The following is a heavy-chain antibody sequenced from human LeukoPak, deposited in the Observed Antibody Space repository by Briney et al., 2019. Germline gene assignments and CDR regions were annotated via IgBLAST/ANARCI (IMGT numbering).Heavy chain of an antibody. CDR3: ASYSSSWPSY. CDR2: IYHSGST. J-gene: IGHJ4*02. V-gene: IGHV4-38-2*01. D-gene: IGHD6-13*01. Sequence: PSEXLSLTCAVSGYSISSGYYWGWSRQPPGKGLEWIGSIYHSGSTYYNPSLKSRVTISVDTSKNQFSLKLSSVTAADTAMYYCASYSSSWPSYWGQGPWSPSPQ. CDR1: GYSISSGYY.